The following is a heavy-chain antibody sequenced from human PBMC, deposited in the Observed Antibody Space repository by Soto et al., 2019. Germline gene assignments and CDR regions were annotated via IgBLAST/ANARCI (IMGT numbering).Heavy chain of an antibody. CDR1: GGSFSGYY. CDR2: INHSGST. Sequence: SETLSLTCAVYGGSFSGYYWSWIRQPPGKGLEWIGEINHSGSTNYNPSLKSRVTMSVDTSKNQFSLKLSSVTAADTAVYYCARVRVTMVRGVITSHWFDPWGQGTLVTVSS. J-gene: IGHJ5*02. CDR3: ARVRVTMVRGVITSHWFDP. D-gene: IGHD3-10*01. V-gene: IGHV4-34*01.